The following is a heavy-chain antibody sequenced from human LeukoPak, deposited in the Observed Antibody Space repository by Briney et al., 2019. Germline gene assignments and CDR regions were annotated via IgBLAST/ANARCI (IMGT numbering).Heavy chain of an antibody. CDR3: ARGLYCSSTSCHYYFDY. CDR1: GGSFSGYY. Sequence: SETLSLTCAVYGGSFSGYYWSWIRQPPGKGLEWIGEINHSGSTNYNPSLKSRVTISVDTSKNQFSLKLSSVTAADTAVYYCARGLYCSSTSCHYYFDYWGQGTLVTVSS. D-gene: IGHD2-2*01. J-gene: IGHJ4*02. V-gene: IGHV4-34*01. CDR2: INHSGST.